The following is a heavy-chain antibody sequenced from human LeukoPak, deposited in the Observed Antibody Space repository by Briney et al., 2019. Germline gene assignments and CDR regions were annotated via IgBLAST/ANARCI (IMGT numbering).Heavy chain of an antibody. CDR3: ARGGLPGPLKYYYYMDV. J-gene: IGHJ6*03. CDR2: MNPNSGNT. V-gene: IGHV1-8*03. D-gene: IGHD2-15*01. CDR1: GYTFTSYD. Sequence: GASVKVSCKASGYTFTSYDINWVRQATGQGLEWMGWMNPNSGNTGYAQKFQGRVTITRNTSISTAYMELSSLRSEDTAVYYRARGGLPGPLKYYYYMDVWGKGTTVTVS.